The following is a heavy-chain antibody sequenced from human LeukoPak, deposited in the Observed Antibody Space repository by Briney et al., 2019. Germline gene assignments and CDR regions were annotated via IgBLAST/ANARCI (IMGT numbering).Heavy chain of an antibody. J-gene: IGHJ4*02. CDR3: ASWRGSRGYDYGFDS. V-gene: IGHV4-59*12. D-gene: IGHD5-12*01. CDR1: GGSISSYY. Sequence: PSETLSLTCTVSGGSISSYYWGWVRQPPGKGLEWIGNVLHTGVTYYTPSPEGRVTISTDTSQNQFSLKLSSMTAADTAIYYCASWRGSRGYDYGFDSWGQGTLITVSS. CDR2: VLHTGVT.